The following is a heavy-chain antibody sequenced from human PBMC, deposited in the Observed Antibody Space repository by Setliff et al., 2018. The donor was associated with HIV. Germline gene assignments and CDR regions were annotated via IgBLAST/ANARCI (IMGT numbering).Heavy chain of an antibody. Sequence: SETLSLTCTVSGGSISSGGYYWSWIRQHQGKGLEWIGHIYYTEITYYNPSLRSRLTISLDTSKNQFSLKLSSVTAADTAVYFCAREGVGYNPFYYYSMDVWGQGTTVTVSS. J-gene: IGHJ6*02. D-gene: IGHD5-12*01. CDR3: AREGVGYNPFYYYSMDV. CDR1: GGSISSGGYY. V-gene: IGHV4-31*03. CDR2: IYYTEIT.